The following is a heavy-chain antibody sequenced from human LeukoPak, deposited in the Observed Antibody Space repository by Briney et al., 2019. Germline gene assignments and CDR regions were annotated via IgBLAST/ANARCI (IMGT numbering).Heavy chain of an antibody. CDR2: IIPIFGTA. J-gene: IGHJ3*02. CDR1: GGTFSSYA. V-gene: IGHV1-69*06. Sequence: SVKVSCKASGGTFSSYAISWVRQAPGQGLEWMGGIIPIFGTANYAQKFQGRVTITADKSTSTAYMELSSLRSEDTAVYYCARANSPHSSSWTDAFDIWGQGTMVTVSS. D-gene: IGHD6-13*01. CDR3: ARANSPHSSSWTDAFDI.